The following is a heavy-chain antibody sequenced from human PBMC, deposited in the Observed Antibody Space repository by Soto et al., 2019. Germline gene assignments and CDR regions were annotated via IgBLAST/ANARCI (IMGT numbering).Heavy chain of an antibody. J-gene: IGHJ4*02. CDR2: ISSSSSYI. CDR3: ARWAVAGTSKGY. Sequence: GWSLRLSCAASGFTFSSYSMNWVRQAPGKGLEWVSSISSSSSYIYYADSVKGRFTISRDNAKNSLYLKMNSLRAEDTAVYYCARWAVAGTSKGYWGQGSLVTV. D-gene: IGHD6-19*01. CDR1: GFTFSSYS. V-gene: IGHV3-21*01.